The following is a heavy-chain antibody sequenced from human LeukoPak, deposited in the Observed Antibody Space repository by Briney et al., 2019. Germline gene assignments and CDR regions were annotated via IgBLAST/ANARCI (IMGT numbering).Heavy chain of an antibody. V-gene: IGHV1-18*01. Sequence: ASVRVSCKASGYNFESYAISWVRQAPGQGLEWMGWVNTVGGTTKYAQTFQGRLTMTTDTSTTTAYMELRSLRSDDTAVYYCAKMQGYFDLWGRGTLVTVSS. J-gene: IGHJ2*01. CDR3: AKMQGYFDL. CDR1: GYNFESYA. CDR2: VNTVGGTT.